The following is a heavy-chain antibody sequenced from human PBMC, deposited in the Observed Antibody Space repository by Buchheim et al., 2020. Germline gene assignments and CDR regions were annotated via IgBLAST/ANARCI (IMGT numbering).Heavy chain of an antibody. CDR1: GGSISSSNYY. Sequence: QLQLQESGPGLVTPSETLSLTCSVSGGSISSSNYYWAWIRQPPGKGLEWIGSIYHSGNTYYSPSLKSRVTISVDTSKNQFSLRRSSVNAADTAVYYCAREFRGSSRADYG. CDR3: AREFRGSSRADYG. CDR2: IYHSGNT. D-gene: IGHD6-6*01. V-gene: IGHV4-39*01. J-gene: IGHJ6*01.